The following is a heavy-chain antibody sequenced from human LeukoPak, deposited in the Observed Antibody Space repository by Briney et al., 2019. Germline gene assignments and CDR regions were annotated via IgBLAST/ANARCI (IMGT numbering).Heavy chain of an antibody. Sequence: PGGSLRLSCTTSGFTSSRYSMNWVRQAPGKGLEWISYISSSSSNIQYADSVKGRFTISRDNARNSLYLQMNNLRAEDTAVYHCARGGGDDNWLIDYWGQGTLVTVSS. CDR1: GFTSSRYS. J-gene: IGHJ4*02. D-gene: IGHD2-21*01. CDR2: ISSSSSNI. CDR3: ARGGGDDNWLIDY. V-gene: IGHV3-48*04.